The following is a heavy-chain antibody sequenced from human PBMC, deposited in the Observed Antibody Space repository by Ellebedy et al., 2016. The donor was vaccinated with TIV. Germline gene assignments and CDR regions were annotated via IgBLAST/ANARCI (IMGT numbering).Heavy chain of an antibody. CDR1: GFNFGNYA. J-gene: IGHJ2*01. CDR3: ARDSQAGYWYFDL. CDR2: ISWNSGTK. V-gene: IGHV3-9*01. Sequence: SLKISXAASGFNFGNYAMNWVRQAPGKGLEWVSSISWNSGTKAYADSVRGRFTISRDNAKNSLYLQMNSLRAEDTAVYYCARDSQAGYWYFDLWGRGTLVTVSS. D-gene: IGHD6-19*01.